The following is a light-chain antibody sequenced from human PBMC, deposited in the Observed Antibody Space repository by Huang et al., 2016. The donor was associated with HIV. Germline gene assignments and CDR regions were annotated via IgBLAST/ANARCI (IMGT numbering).Light chain of an antibody. CDR3: MQSTHLRT. CDR1: QGLLHSDGKTY. Sequence: IVMTQTPLSLSVTPVKPATISCKSNQGLLHSDGKTYLYWYVQRPGESPQLLIYDVSSRVSGVPDRFRGSGSGTDFTLKISRVEAGDVGSYYCMQSTHLRTFGQGTKLEIK. CDR2: DVS. V-gene: IGKV2-29*02. J-gene: IGKJ2*02.